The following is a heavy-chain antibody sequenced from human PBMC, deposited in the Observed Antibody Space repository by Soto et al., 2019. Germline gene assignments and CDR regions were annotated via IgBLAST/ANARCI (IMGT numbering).Heavy chain of an antibody. D-gene: IGHD2-21*02. V-gene: IGHV1-3*05. J-gene: IGHJ4*02. Sequence: QVQLVQSGAEEKKPGASVKVSCKASGYTFTSYAMHWVRQAPGQRLEWMGWINAGNGNTKYSQKFQGRVTITRDTSASTAYMELSSLGSEDTAVYYCARSIVVVPALDYWGQGTLVTVSS. CDR1: GYTFTSYA. CDR2: INAGNGNT. CDR3: ARSIVVVPALDY.